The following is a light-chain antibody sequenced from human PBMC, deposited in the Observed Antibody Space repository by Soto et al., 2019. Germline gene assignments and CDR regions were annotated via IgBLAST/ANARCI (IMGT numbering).Light chain of an antibody. CDR2: GAS. J-gene: IGKJ1*01. Sequence: EVVLTQSPGTLSLSPGERATLSCRASQSVSSSYLAWYQRRPGQAPRLLIYGASSRATGIPGRFSGSGSETDFTLTISRLEPDDFAVYYCQDYGSSRTFGQGTKV. V-gene: IGKV3-20*01. CDR3: QDYGSSRT. CDR1: QSVSSSY.